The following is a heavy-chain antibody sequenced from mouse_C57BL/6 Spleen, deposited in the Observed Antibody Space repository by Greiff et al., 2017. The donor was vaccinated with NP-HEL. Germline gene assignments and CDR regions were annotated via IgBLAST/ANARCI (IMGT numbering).Heavy chain of an antibody. CDR2: IDPSDSYT. J-gene: IGHJ4*01. CDR1: GYTFTSYW. CDR3: ARGTVVATGNAMDY. D-gene: IGHD1-1*01. V-gene: IGHV1-50*01. Sequence: QVQLKQPGAELVKPGASVKLSCKASGYTFTSYWMQWVKQRPGQGLEWIGEIDPSDSYTNYNQKFKGKATLTVDTSSSTAYMQLSSLTSEDSAVYYCARGTVVATGNAMDYWGQGTSVTVSS.